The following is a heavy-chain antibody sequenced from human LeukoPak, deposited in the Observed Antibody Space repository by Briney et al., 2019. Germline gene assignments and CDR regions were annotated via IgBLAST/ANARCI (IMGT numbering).Heavy chain of an antibody. CDR3: TRQDCSGGPCSFVDY. V-gene: IGHV3-73*01. Sequence: GGSLRLSCAASGFTFSDSLIHWVRQASGKGPEWVGRIRSKTNNYATAYAASVNGRFTISRDDSKNTAYLQMNSLKTEDTAVYYCTRQDCSGGPCSFVDYWGQGTLVTVSS. J-gene: IGHJ4*02. CDR1: GFTFSDSL. D-gene: IGHD2-15*01. CDR2: IRSKTNNYAT.